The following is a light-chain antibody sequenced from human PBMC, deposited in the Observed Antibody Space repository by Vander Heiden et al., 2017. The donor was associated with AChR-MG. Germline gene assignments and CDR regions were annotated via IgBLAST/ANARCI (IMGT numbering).Light chain of an antibody. CDR2: GAS. J-gene: IGKJ4*01. CDR3: QQYNKWPSLT. Sequence: EIVMTQSPATLSASPGERATLSCRASQSVSSKLAWYQQKPGLPPRLLIHGASTRATGIPARFSGSGSGTEFTLTISSLQSEDFAVYYCQQYNKWPSLTFGGGTKVEIK. CDR1: QSVSSK. V-gene: IGKV3-15*01.